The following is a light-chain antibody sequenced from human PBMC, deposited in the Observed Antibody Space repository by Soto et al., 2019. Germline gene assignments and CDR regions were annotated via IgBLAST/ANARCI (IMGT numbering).Light chain of an antibody. J-gene: IGKJ2*01. Sequence: EIVMTQSPATLSVSPGERATLSCRASQSVSSNLAWYQQKPGQAPRLLIFGASTRATGIPARFSGSGSGTAFTLTISSRQSEDFAVYYCQQYNNWAPYTFGQGTKLEI. CDR1: QSVSSN. V-gene: IGKV3-15*01. CDR2: GAS. CDR3: QQYNNWAPYT.